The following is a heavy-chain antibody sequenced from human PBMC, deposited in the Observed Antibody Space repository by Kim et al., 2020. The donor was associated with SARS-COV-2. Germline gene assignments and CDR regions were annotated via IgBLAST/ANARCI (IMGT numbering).Heavy chain of an antibody. Sequence: YADSVKAQFPISRDNSKNPLYLQMNSLRAEDPAVYYWAKLVRSGGSCYDYWGQGTLVTVSS. V-gene: IGHV3-23*01. D-gene: IGHD2-15*01. CDR3: AKLVRSGGSCYDY. J-gene: IGHJ4*02.